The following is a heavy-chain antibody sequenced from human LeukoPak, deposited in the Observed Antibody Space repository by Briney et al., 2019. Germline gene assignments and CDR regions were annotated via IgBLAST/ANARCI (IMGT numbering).Heavy chain of an antibody. Sequence: SETLSLTCTVSGGSISSGDYYWSWIRQLPGKGLEWIGYIYYSGSTYYNPSLKSRVTISVDTSKNQFSLKLSSVTAADTAVYYCAREPLSGTFDIWGQGTMVTVSS. CDR2: IYYSGST. CDR1: GGSISSGDYY. J-gene: IGHJ3*02. V-gene: IGHV4-30-4*01. CDR3: AREPLSGTFDI. D-gene: IGHD6-25*01.